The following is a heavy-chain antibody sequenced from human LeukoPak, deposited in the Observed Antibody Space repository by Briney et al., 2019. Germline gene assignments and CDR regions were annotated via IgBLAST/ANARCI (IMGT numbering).Heavy chain of an antibody. CDR1: GVSITSTSYY. CDR3: ARDSHWGFPFDY. J-gene: IGHJ4*02. V-gene: IGHV4-39*07. Sequence: PSETLSLTCTVSGVSITSTSYYWGWIRQPPGRGLEWIGTIYYSGSTYYNPSLESRVSISVDTSKTQFSLKVTSVTAADTAVYYCARDSHWGFPFDYWGQGTLVTVSS. D-gene: IGHD7-27*01. CDR2: IYYSGST.